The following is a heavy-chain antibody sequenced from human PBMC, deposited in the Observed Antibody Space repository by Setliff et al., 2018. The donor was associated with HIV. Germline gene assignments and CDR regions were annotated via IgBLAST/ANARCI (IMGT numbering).Heavy chain of an antibody. Sequence: GESLKISCKTSGYDFTTNWVGWVRQMPGKGLEWMGIIRPADSDTRVNPSFQGHVTISADKSISTSYLQWSSLRASDTAMYYCARVFSAGWFDSWGQGTLVTVSS. V-gene: IGHV5-51*01. CDR2: IRPADSDT. CDR1: GYDFTTNW. J-gene: IGHJ5*01. CDR3: ARVFSAGWFDS. D-gene: IGHD6-13*01.